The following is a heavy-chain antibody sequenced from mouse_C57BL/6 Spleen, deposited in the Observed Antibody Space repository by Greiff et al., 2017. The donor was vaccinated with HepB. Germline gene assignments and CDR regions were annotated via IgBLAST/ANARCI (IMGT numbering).Heavy chain of an antibody. CDR1: GFSLTSYG. J-gene: IGHJ4*01. V-gene: IGHV2-2*01. CDR2: IWSGGST. D-gene: IGHD1-1*01. CDR3: ARKRGYYGPYAMDY. Sequence: VQLVESGPGLVQPSQSLSITCTVSGFSLTSYGVHWVRQSPGKGLEWLGVIWSGGSTDYNAAFISRLSISKDNSKSQVFFKMNSLQADDTAIYYCARKRGYYGPYAMDYWGQGTSVTVSS.